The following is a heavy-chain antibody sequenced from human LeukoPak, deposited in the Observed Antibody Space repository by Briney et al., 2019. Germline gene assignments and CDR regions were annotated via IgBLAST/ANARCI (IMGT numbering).Heavy chain of an antibody. CDR3: AGLGYCSSTSCYPGDY. CDR2: INPNSGGT. J-gene: IGHJ4*02. CDR1: GYTLTCYY. Sequence: ASVKDSCKASGYTLTCYYMHWVRQAPGQGLEWMGWINPNSGGTNYAQKFQGRVTMTRDTSISTAYMELSRLRSDDTAVYYCAGLGYCSSTSCYPGDYWGQGTLVTVSS. D-gene: IGHD2-2*01. V-gene: IGHV1-2*02.